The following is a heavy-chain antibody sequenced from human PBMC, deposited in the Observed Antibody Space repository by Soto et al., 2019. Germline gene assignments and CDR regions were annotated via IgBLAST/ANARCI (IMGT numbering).Heavy chain of an antibody. CDR2: SRNKANSYTT. J-gene: IGHJ2*01. V-gene: IGHV3-72*01. CDR1: GFTFSDHY. CDR3: ARTSYGSGNGWYFDL. Sequence: EVQLVESGGDFVQPGGSLRLSCAASGFTFSDHYIDWVRQAPGKGLEWVGRSRNKANSYTTEYAASVKGRFTISRDDSKNSVYLQMNSLKSEDTAVYYCARTSYGSGNGWYFDLWGRGTLVTVSS. D-gene: IGHD3-10*01.